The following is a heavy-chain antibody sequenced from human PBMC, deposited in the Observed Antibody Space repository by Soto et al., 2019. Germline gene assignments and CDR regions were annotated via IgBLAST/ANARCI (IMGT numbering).Heavy chain of an antibody. Sequence: QVQLVGSGGGVVQPGRYLRLSCAASGFTFSSYRMHWVRQAPGKGLEWVEVISYDGINEDYADSVKGRFTISRDNYKNTLYLQMNRLRAEDTAVYYSAKDSVLMVYGGNVDYWGQGTLVTVSS. J-gene: IGHJ4*02. V-gene: IGHV3-30*18. CDR3: AKDSVLMVYGGNVDY. CDR1: GFTFSSYR. D-gene: IGHD2-8*01. CDR2: ISYDGINE.